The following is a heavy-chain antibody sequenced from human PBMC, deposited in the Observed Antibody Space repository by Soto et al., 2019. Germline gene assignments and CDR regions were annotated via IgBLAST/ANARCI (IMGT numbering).Heavy chain of an antibody. CDR3: ARDTSITMIGFYGMDV. J-gene: IGHJ6*02. V-gene: IGHV3-11*06. D-gene: IGHD3-22*01. Sequence: GGSLRLSCAASGFTFSDYYMSWIRQAPGKGLEWVSYISSSSSYTNYADSVKGRFTISRDNAKNSLYLQMNSLRAEDTAVYYCARDTSITMIGFYGMDVWGQGTTVTVSS. CDR2: ISSSSSYT. CDR1: GFTFSDYY.